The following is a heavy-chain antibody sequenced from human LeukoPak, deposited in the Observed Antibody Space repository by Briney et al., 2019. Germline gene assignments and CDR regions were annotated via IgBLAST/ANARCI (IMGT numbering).Heavy chain of an antibody. Sequence: SQTLSLTCAISGDSVSSNSAAWNWIRQSPSGALEWLGRTYYRSKWYNDYAVSVKSRITINPDTSKNQFSLLLNSVTPEDTAVYYCARGFFVQLEPYYFDYWGQGTLVTVSS. CDR3: ARGFFVQLEPYYFDY. CDR2: TYYRSKWYN. V-gene: IGHV6-1*01. D-gene: IGHD1-1*01. J-gene: IGHJ4*02. CDR1: GDSVSSNSAA.